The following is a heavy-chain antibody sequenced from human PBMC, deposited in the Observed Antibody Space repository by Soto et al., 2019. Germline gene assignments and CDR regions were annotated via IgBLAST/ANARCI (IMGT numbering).Heavy chain of an antibody. Sequence: PGGSLRLSCAASGFTFSSYGMHWVRQAPGKGLEWVAVISYDGSNKYYADSVKGRFTISRDNSKNTLYLQMNSLRAEDTAVYYCAKGEYYDSSGLDYFDYWGQGTLVTVS. CDR1: GFTFSSYG. CDR2: ISYDGSNK. D-gene: IGHD3-22*01. V-gene: IGHV3-30*18. CDR3: AKGEYYDSSGLDYFDY. J-gene: IGHJ4*02.